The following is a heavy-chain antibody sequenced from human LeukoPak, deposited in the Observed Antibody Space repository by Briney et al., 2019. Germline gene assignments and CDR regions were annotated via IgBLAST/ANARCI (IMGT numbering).Heavy chain of an antibody. CDR2: IIPIFGTA. CDR1: GGTFSSYA. CDR3: ARGLAALSAAFDY. D-gene: IGHD6-6*01. Sequence: SVKVSCEASGGTFSSYAISWVRQAPGQGLEWRGGIIPIFGTANYAQKFQGRVTITTDESTSTAYMELSSLRSEDTAVYYCARGLAALSAAFDYWGQGTLVTVSS. V-gene: IGHV1-69*05. J-gene: IGHJ4*02.